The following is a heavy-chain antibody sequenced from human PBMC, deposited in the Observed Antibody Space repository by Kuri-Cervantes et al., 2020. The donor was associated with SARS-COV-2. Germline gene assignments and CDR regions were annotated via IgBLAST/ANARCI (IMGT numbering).Heavy chain of an antibody. CDR3: ARIPPYYGGSYYFDY. Sequence: SGPTLVKPTETPTLTCTVSGFSLSNARMGVSWIRQPPGKALEWLAHIFSNDEKSYSTSLKSRLTISKDTSKSQVVLTMTNMDPVDTATYYCARIPPYYGGSYYFDYWGQGTLVTVSS. D-gene: IGHD4-23*01. J-gene: IGHJ4*02. CDR1: GFSLSNARMG. CDR2: IFSNDEK. V-gene: IGHV2-26*01.